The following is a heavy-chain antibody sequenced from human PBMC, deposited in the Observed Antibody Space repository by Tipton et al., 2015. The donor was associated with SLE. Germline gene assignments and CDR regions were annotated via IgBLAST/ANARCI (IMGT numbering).Heavy chain of an antibody. CDR2: IYTSGST. J-gene: IGHJ4*02. V-gene: IGHV4-61*02. D-gene: IGHD6-13*01. CDR1: GGSISSGSYY. CDR3: ARAMWSSSWFYYFAY. Sequence: LRLSCTVSGGSISSGSYYWSWIRQPAGKGLEWIGRIYTSGSTNYNPSLKSRVTISVDTSKNQFSLKLSSVTAADTAVYYCARAMWSSSWFYYFAYWGQGTLVTVSS.